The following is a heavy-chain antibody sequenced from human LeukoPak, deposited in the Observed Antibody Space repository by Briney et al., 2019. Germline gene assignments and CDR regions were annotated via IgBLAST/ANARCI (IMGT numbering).Heavy chain of an antibody. CDR3: AKDRVTYYDFWSGYQPRYNWFDP. V-gene: IGHV3-23*01. CDR2: ISGWGGST. D-gene: IGHD3-3*01. CDR1: GFPFKRHA. J-gene: IGHJ5*02. Sequence: GSLRLSWAASGFPFKRHAMGWVPQAPGKGLEGVPTISGWGGSTYYADSVKGRFTISRDNSKNTLYLQMNSLRAEDTAVYYCAKDRVTYYDFWSGYQPRYNWFDPWGQGTLVTVSS.